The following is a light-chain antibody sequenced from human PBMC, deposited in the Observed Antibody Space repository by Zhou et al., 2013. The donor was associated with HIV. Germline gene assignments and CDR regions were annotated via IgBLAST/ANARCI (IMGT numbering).Light chain of an antibody. V-gene: IGKV1-12*01. CDR3: QQSYNSPWT. J-gene: IGKJ1*01. CDR1: QDISSW. CDR2: AAS. Sequence: DIQMTQSPSSVSASVGDRVTITCRASQDISSWLAWYQQKPGKAPKLLIYAASSLQSGVPSRFSGSGSGTDFRLTISSLQPDDFATYYCQQSYNSPWTFGQGTKVEMK.